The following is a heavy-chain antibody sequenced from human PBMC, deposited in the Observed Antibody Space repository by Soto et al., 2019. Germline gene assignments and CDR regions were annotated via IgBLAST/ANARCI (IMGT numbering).Heavy chain of an antibody. CDR2: ISAYNDNT. V-gene: IGHV1-18*04. J-gene: IGHJ4*02. CDR3: ARDLPYYCAKTSGPSYPESRVFDL. CDR1: GYTFASYG. D-gene: IGHD3-10*01. Sequence: ASVKVSCKASGYTFASYGISWVRQAPGQGLEWMGWISAYNDNTNYAQKFHGRVTLTTDTPTSTAYMELGSLRSDDTAVYYCARDLPYYCAKTSGPSYPESRVFDLWGQGTRVTVSS.